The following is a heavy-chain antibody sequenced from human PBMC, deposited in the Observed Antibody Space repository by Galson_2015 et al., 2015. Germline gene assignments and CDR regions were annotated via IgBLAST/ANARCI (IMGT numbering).Heavy chain of an antibody. CDR2: IYPGDSDT. J-gene: IGHJ4*02. D-gene: IGHD3-22*01. CDR3: ARGAQYYDSSGYQNFDY. V-gene: IGHV5-51*03. Sequence: QSGAEVKKPGESLKISCKGSGYSFTSYWIGWVRQMPGKGLEWMGIIYPGDSDTRYSPSFQGQVTTSADKSISTAYLQWSSLKASDTAMYYCARGAQYYDSSGYQNFDYWGQGTLVTVSS. CDR1: GYSFTSYW.